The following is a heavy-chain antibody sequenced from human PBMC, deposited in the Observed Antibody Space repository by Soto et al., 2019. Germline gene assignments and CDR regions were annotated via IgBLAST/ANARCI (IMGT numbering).Heavy chain of an antibody. CDR3: AKGGYYDSSGYYYYFDY. Sequence: GGSLRLSCAASGFTFSSYGMHWVRQAPGKGLEWVAVISYDGSNKYYADSVKGRFTISRDNSKNTLYLQMNSLRAEDTAVYYCAKGGYYDSSGYYYYFDYWGQGTLVTVSS. D-gene: IGHD3-22*01. CDR2: ISYDGSNK. J-gene: IGHJ4*02. CDR1: GFTFSSYG. V-gene: IGHV3-30*18.